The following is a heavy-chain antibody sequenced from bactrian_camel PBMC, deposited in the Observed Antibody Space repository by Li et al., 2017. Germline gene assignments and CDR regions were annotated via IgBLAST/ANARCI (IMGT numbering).Heavy chain of an antibody. CDR2: IYMIGGST. D-gene: IGHD2*01. J-gene: IGHJ4*01. CDR3: AAHPAIDLSWWLLLHGNSYH. CDR1: QWPYTSAC. Sequence: HVQLVESGGGSVQVGGSRNLSCVVSQWPYTSACVGWFRQSPGKEREGVAMIYMIGGSTYYVDSVEGHFTISRDNAKNAVYLEMNNLKPEDTAMYYCAAHPAIDLSWWLLLHGNSYHWGQGTQVTVS. V-gene: IGHV3-3*01.